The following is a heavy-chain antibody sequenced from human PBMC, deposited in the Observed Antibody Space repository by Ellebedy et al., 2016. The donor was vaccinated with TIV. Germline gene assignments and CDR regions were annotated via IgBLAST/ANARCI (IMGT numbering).Heavy chain of an antibody. J-gene: IGHJ4*02. CDR2: LNRDGTGT. V-gene: IGHV3-74*01. D-gene: IGHD2-15*01. CDR1: GFTFSDYT. CDR3: ARNRYCSAGDCYALGY. Sequence: PGGSLRLSCAASGFTFSDYTMNWVRQAPGKGLVWISRLNRDGTGTIYADSVKGRFTISRDNAKSTLYLQMNNLRAEDTAVYYCARNRYCSAGDCYALGYWGQGTLVTVSS.